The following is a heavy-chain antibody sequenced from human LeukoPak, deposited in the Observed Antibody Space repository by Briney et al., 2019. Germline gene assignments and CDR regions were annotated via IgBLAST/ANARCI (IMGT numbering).Heavy chain of an antibody. CDR1: GLTFTNHG. V-gene: IGHV3-30*02. CDR3: AKLAAAGGGY. CDR2: VRNDGFDT. D-gene: IGHD6-13*01. J-gene: IGHJ4*02. Sequence: PGGSLRLSCVTSGLTFTNHGFHWLRQAADKGLEWVAFVRNDGFDTYHSNSVKGRFSISRDDSKNTVYLQMNSLRAEDTAVYYCAKLAAAGGGYWGQGTLVTVSS.